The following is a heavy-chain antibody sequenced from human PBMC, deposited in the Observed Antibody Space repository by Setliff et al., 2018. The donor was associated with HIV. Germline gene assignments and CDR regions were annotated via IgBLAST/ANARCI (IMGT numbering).Heavy chain of an antibody. V-gene: IGHV1-18*01. D-gene: IGHD6-6*01. J-gene: IGHJ1*01. CDR3: ARDHAPSSSASYFQH. CDR1: GYMFTSYG. CDR2: VIPIFDKT. Sequence: ASVKVFCKASGYMFTSYGIVWVRPAPAQGLEWLGGVIPIFDKTTYAQKFQGRVTMTRDTSTSTVYMELSSLRSEDTDVYYCARDHAPSSSASYFQHWGQGTPVTVSS.